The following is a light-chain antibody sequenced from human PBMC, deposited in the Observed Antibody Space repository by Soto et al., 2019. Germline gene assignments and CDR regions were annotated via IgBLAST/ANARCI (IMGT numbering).Light chain of an antibody. V-gene: IGKV3-20*01. J-gene: IGKJ1*01. CDR2: DAS. Sequence: EIVMTQSPGTLSLSPGERATLSCRASQSVSSYLAWYQQKPGQAPRLLISDASDRATGIPDRFSGSGSGTDFTLTISRLVPGDFAVYYCQQYEDSPVTFGQGTKVDIK. CDR3: QQYEDSPVT. CDR1: QSVSSY.